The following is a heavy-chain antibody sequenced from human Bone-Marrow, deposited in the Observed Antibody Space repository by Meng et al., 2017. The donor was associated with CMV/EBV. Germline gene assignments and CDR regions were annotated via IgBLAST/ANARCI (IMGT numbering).Heavy chain of an antibody. CDR1: GFTFSSYA. CDR2: ISGSGSTI. V-gene: IGHV3-48*04. Sequence: GESLKISCAASGFTFSSYAMSWVRQAPGKGLEWVSAISGSGSTIYYADSVKGRFTISRDNAKNSLYLQMNSLRAEDTAVYYCARGNSWSLFDYWGQGTLVTVSS. J-gene: IGHJ4*02. CDR3: ARGNSWSLFDY. D-gene: IGHD6-13*01.